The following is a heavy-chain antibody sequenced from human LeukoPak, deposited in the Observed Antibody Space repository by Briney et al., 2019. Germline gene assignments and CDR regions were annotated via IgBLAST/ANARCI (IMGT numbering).Heavy chain of an antibody. D-gene: IGHD1-26*01. CDR1: GGSISSYY. V-gene: IGHV4-4*07. J-gene: IGHJ6*02. Sequence: PSETLSLTGTGSGGSISSYYWSWIRQPAGKGLEWIGRIYTSGSTNYNPSLKSRVNMSVDTSKNQFSLKLSSVTAADTAVYYCASLGGYYYYGMDVWGQGTTVTVSS. CDR3: ASLGGYYYYGMDV. CDR2: IYTSGST.